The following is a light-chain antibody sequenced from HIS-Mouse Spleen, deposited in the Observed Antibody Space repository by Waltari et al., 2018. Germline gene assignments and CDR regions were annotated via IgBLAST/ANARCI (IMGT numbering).Light chain of an antibody. CDR2: EDS. V-gene: IGLV3-10*01. CDR3: YSTDSSGNHRV. J-gene: IGLJ2*01. CDR1: ALPKTF. Sequence: SYELTQPPSVSVSPGQTARTTCPGEALPKTFASWYQQKSGQAPVLVIYEDSKRPSGIPERFSGSSSGTMATLTISGAQVEDEADYYCYSTDSSGNHRVFGGGTKLTVL.